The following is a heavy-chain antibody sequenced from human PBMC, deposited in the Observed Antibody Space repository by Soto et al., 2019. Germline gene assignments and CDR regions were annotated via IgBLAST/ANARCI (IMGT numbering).Heavy chain of an antibody. V-gene: IGHV4-30-2*01. D-gene: IGHD6-19*01. CDR2: ISHSGST. Sequence: SETLSLTCAVSGGSISSGGYSWSWIRQPPGKGLEWIGYISHSGSTYYNPSLKSRITISVDRSKNQFSLKLSSVTAADTAVYYCARGGLLPDYWGQGTLVTVS. J-gene: IGHJ4*02. CDR3: ARGGLLPDY. CDR1: GGSISSGGYS.